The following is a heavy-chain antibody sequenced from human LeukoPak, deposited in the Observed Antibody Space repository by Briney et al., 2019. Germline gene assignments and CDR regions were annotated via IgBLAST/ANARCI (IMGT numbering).Heavy chain of an antibody. J-gene: IGHJ4*02. V-gene: IGHV3-33*08. CDR2: VWYDGSKN. CDR1: GFTLSSYG. CDR3: ARAPYTTGRSFYFDS. Sequence: GGSLRLSCAASGFTLSSYGMHWVRQAPGKGLEWVAIVWYDGSKNYYADSVKGRFTISRDNFNNTLYLQMNSLRAEDTALYYCARAPYTTGRSFYFDSWGQGTLVTVSS. D-gene: IGHD2-2*02.